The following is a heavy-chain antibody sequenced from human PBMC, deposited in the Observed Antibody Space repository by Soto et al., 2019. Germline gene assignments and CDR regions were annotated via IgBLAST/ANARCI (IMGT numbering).Heavy chain of an antibody. CDR3: AKVGYSSSWYYFDY. CDR2: ISYDGSNK. CDR1: GFTFSSYG. J-gene: IGHJ4*02. V-gene: IGHV3-30*18. Sequence: PGGSLRLSCAASGFTFSSYGMHWVRQAPGKGLERVAVISYDGSNKYYADSVKGRFTISRDNSKNTLYLQMNSLRAEDTAVYYCAKVGYSSSWYYFDYWGQGTLVTVSS. D-gene: IGHD6-13*01.